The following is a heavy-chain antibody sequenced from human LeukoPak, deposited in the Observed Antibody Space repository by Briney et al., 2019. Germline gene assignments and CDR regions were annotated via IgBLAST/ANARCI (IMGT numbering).Heavy chain of an antibody. CDR1: GFTFSAFW. CDR2: IKPDGSDS. V-gene: IGHV3-7*01. Sequence: GGCLRLSCAASGFTFSAFWMSWVRQGPGKGLEWVASIKPDGSDSHHVDSVMGRFTISKDNAKNLLYLQMNSLRAEDTAVYYCARLFGGVTTFDYWGQGALVTVSS. D-gene: IGHD4-17*01. CDR3: ARLFGGVTTFDY. J-gene: IGHJ4*02.